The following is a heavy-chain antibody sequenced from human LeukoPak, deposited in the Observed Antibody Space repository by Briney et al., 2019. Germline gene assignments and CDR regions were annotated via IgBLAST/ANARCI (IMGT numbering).Heavy chain of an antibody. CDR2: IYWDDDK. CDR3: AHFGVAVAGTDAFDI. CDR1: GFSLSTSGVG. J-gene: IGHJ3*02. Sequence: SGPTLVKPTQTLTLTCTFSGFSLSTSGVGVGWIRQPPGKALEWLALIYWDDDKRYSPSLKSRLTITKDTSKNQVVLTMTNMDPVDTATYYCAHFGVAVAGTDAFDIWGQGTMVTVSS. V-gene: IGHV2-5*02. D-gene: IGHD6-19*01.